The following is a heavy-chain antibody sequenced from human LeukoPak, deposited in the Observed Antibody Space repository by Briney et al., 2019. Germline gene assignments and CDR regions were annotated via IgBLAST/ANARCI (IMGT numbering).Heavy chain of an antibody. V-gene: IGHV3-7*01. CDR3: ARVYGDGYNYGAFDI. CDR2: IKQDGSEK. Sequence: GGSLRLSCAASGFTFSSYWMSWVRQAPGKGLEWVANIKQDGSEKYYVDSVKGRFTISRDNAKNSLYLQMNSLRAEGTAVYYCARVYGDGYNYGAFDIWGQGTMVTVSS. D-gene: IGHD5-12*01. J-gene: IGHJ3*02. CDR1: GFTFSSYW.